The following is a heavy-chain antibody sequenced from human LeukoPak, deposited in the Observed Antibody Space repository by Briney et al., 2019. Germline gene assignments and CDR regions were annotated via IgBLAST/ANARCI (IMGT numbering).Heavy chain of an antibody. CDR3: AREGRIAARSKFFDY. V-gene: IGHV3-33*01. D-gene: IGHD6-6*01. CDR1: GFTFSTYG. CDR2: IWYDGSNK. Sequence: PGRSLRLSCAASGFTFSTYGMHWVRQAPGKGLEWVAVIWYDGSNKYYGDSVKGRFTISRDNSKNTVYLQMNSLRAEDTAVYYCAREGRIAARSKFFDYWGRGTLVTVSS. J-gene: IGHJ4*02.